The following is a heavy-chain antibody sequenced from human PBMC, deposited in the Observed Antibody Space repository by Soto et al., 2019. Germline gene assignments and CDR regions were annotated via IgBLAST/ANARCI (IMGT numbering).Heavy chain of an antibody. CDR2: IYYSGST. J-gene: IGHJ4*02. Sequence: QVQLQESGPGLVKPSETLSPTCTVSGGSISSYYWSWIRQPPGKGLEWIGYIYYSGSTNYNPSLKSRVTISVDTSKNQFSLKLSSVTAADTAVYYCASPTDGYWGQGTLVTVSS. CDR3: ASPTDGY. V-gene: IGHV4-59*08. CDR1: GGSISSYY.